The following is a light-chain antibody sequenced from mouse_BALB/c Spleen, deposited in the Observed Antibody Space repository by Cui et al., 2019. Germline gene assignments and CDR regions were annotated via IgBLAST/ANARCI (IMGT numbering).Light chain of an antibody. CDR1: QNINVW. J-gene: IGKJ1*01. V-gene: IGKV10-94*01. Sequence: DIQMNQSPSSLSASLGDTITITCHASQNINVWLSWYQQKPGNIPKLLIYKASNLHTGVPSRFSGSGSGTGFTLTISSLQPEDIATYYCQHGQSCPGTFGGGTKLEIK. CDR3: QHGQSCPGT. CDR2: KAS.